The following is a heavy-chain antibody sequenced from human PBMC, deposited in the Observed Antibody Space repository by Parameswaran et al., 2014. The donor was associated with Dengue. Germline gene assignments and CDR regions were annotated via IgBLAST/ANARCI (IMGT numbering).Heavy chain of an antibody. CDR3: ARNRYCSGGSCYWYGMDV. V-gene: IGHV5-51*01. D-gene: IGHD2-15*01. Sequence: VRQMPGKGLEWMGIIYPGDSDTRYSPSFQGQVTISADKSISTAYLQWSSLEASDTAMYYCARNRYCSGGSCYWYGMDVWGQGTTVTVSS. CDR2: IYPGDSDT. J-gene: IGHJ6*02.